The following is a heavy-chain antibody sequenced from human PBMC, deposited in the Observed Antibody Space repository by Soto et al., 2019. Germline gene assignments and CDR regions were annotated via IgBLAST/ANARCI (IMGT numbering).Heavy chain of an antibody. CDR2: IGTAGDT. CDR3: ARGHCSGGSCQVVTFY. Sequence: EVQLVESGGGLVQPGGSLRLSCAASGFTFSSYDMHWVRQATGKGLEWVSAIGTAGDTYYPGSVKGRFTISRENAKNSLYLQMNSLRAEDTAVYYCARGHCSGGSCQVVTFYWGQGTLVTVSS. CDR1: GFTFSSYD. J-gene: IGHJ4*02. V-gene: IGHV3-13*01. D-gene: IGHD2-15*01.